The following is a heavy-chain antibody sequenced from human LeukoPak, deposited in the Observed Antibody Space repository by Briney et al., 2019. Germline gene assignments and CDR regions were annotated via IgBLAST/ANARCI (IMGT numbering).Heavy chain of an antibody. D-gene: IGHD6-6*01. Sequence: PSETLSLTCTVSGGSIGSSSYYWGWIRQPPGKGLEWIGTMYYSGSTYYNPSLKSRVTISVDTSKNQFSLKLSSVTAADTAVYYCARAMSIAARLQTIFDYWGQGTLVTVSS. CDR1: GGSIGSSSYY. CDR2: MYYSGST. CDR3: ARAMSIAARLQTIFDY. V-gene: IGHV4-39*01. J-gene: IGHJ4*02.